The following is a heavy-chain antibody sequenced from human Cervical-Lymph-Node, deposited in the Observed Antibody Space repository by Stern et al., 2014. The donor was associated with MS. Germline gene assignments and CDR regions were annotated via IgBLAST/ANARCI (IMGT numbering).Heavy chain of an antibody. D-gene: IGHD2-2*01. Sequence: QVQLQESGPGLVKPSGTLSLTCTISGGSMKSRSYYWVWIRQPPGKGLEWIGSVYYDGSTYYNPSLTSRVTIPEDTYKNQFSLQLSSATAADTAVYYCARSQDIVVVSAATVEGYYYFGMDVWGQGTTVTVSS. CDR2: VYYDGST. V-gene: IGHV4-39*01. CDR3: ARSQDIVVVSAATVEGYYYFGMDV. CDR1: GGSMKSRSYY. J-gene: IGHJ6*02.